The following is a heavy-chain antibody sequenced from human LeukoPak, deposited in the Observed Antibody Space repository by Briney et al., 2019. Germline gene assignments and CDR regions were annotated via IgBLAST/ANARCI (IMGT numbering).Heavy chain of an antibody. CDR1: GGSMSTYY. D-gene: IGHD1-14*01. CDR3: AGMRITTPTVRTLDY. J-gene: IGHJ4*02. CDR2: IYYTGST. Sequence: PSETPSLTCTVSGGSMSTYYWTWIRQPPGKGLEWIGFIYYTGSTNYNPSLKSRVTISVDTSKNQFSLKLSSVTAADTAVYYCAGMRITTPTVRTLDYWGQGTLVTVSS. V-gene: IGHV4-59*01.